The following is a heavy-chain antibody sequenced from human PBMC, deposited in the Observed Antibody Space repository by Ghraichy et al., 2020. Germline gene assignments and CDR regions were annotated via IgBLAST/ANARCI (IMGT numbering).Heavy chain of an antibody. CDR2: ITGSGGST. J-gene: IGHJ4*02. CDR1: GFTFSTYA. D-gene: IGHD1-26*01. Sequence: LSLTCAASGFTFSTYAMSWVRQAPGKGLEWVSAITGSGGSTYYADSVKGRFTISRDNSKNTQYLQVNSLRAEDTAVYYCAKSLKVGATYSVSDYWGQGTLVTVSS. CDR3: AKSLKVGATYSVSDY. V-gene: IGHV3-23*01.